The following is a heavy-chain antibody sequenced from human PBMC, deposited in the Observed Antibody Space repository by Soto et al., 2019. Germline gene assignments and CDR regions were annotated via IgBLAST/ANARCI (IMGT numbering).Heavy chain of an antibody. CDR3: SRDWSPFGLDV. Sequence: EVQLVESGGGLVQPGGSLRLSCAASGFTFSSYWMSWVRQAPGKGLEWVANIKTDGSEKYYMDSVRGRFTTSRDNARNLFFLEMNSLTGGDTGVEFCSRDWSPFGLDVWGLGTSVTVSS. V-gene: IGHV3-7*03. CDR2: IKTDGSEK. CDR1: GFTFSSYW. J-gene: IGHJ6*02.